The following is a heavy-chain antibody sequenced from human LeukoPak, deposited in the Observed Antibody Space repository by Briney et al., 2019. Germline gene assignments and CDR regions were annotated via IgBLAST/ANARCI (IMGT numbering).Heavy chain of an antibody. CDR3: AKDFRIGYSAHFDY. V-gene: IGHV3-23*01. J-gene: IGHJ4*02. D-gene: IGHD2-21*01. CDR1: GFTFRSHA. Sequence: GGSLRLSCVGSGFTFRSHAMSWVRQAPEKGLEFVSGICENGGTTYYADSVKGRFSISRDNSKNTLYLQMDSLRGEDTAVYYCAKDFRIGYSAHFDYWGQGALVTVSS. CDR2: ICENGGTT.